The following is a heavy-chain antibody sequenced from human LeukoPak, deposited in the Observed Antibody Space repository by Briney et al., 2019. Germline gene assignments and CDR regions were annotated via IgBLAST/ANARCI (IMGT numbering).Heavy chain of an antibody. CDR3: ARVMGESWYFYMDV. D-gene: IGHD3-16*01. J-gene: IGHJ6*03. V-gene: IGHV4-39*07. CDR1: GGSISSSSYY. CDR2: IYYSGST. Sequence: SETLSLTCTVSGGSISSSSYYWGWIRQPPGKGLEWIGSIYYSGSTYYNPSLKSRVTISVDTSKNQFSLTLTSVTAADTAIYYCARVMGESWYFYMDVWGKGTTVTVSS.